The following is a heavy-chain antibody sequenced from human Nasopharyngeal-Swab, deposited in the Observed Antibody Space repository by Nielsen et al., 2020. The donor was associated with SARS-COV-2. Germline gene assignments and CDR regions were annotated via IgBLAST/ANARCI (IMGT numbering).Heavy chain of an antibody. CDR1: GFTFSSYS. V-gene: IGHV3-21*01. D-gene: IGHD3-22*01. Sequence: GGSLRLSCAASGFTFSSYSMNWVRQAPGKGLEWVSSISSSSSYIYYADSVKGRFTISRDNAKNSLYLQMNSLRAEDTAVYYCARAAEYYYDGRALDGMDVWGQGTTVTVSS. J-gene: IGHJ6*02. CDR3: ARAAEYYYDGRALDGMDV. CDR2: ISSSSSYI.